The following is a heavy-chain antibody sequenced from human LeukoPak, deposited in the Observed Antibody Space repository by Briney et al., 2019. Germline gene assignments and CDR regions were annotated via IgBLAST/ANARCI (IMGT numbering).Heavy chain of an antibody. V-gene: IGHV3-30-3*01. D-gene: IGHD3-22*01. Sequence: GGSLRLSCAASGFTFSSYAMHWVRQAPGKGLVWVAVISYDGSNKYYADSVKGRFTISRDNSKNTLYLQINSLRAEDTAVYYCATDPDSSGYYYPIFDYWGQGTLVTVSS. J-gene: IGHJ4*02. CDR2: ISYDGSNK. CDR3: ATDPDSSGYYYPIFDY. CDR1: GFTFSSYA.